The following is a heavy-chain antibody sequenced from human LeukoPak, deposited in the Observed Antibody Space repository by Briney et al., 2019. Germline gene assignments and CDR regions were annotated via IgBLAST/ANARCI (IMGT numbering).Heavy chain of an antibody. J-gene: IGHJ4*02. CDR1: GYSIRSGYY. CDR3: ARVLGYCSGGNCYLDH. CDR2: IFHSGSA. Sequence: KPSETLSLTCSVSGYSIRSGYYWGWVRQPPGKGLEWIGIIFHSGSAYYNPSLKSRITIPMDTSKNQFSLKLSSVAAADTAVYYCARVLGYCSGGNCYLDHWGQRILVTVSS. V-gene: IGHV4-38-2*02. D-gene: IGHD2-15*01.